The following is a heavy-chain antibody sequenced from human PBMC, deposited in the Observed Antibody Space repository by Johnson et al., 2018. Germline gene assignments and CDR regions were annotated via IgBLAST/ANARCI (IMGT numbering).Heavy chain of an antibody. D-gene: IGHD4-11*01. J-gene: IGHJ6*02. Sequence: VQLVQSGGGLVQPGRSLRLSCAASGFTFEDYAMHWVRQAPGKGLEWVSGIRWNRGSIGYADSVKGRFTISRDDAKNSLYLQLNSLRTEDTALYYCAKGDYPKPYYYYGMDVWGQGTTVTVSS. CDR1: GFTFEDYA. CDR2: IRWNRGSI. V-gene: IGHV3-9*01. CDR3: AKGDYPKPYYYYGMDV.